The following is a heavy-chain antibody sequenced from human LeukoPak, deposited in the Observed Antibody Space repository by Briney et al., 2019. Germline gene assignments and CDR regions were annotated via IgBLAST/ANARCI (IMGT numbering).Heavy chain of an antibody. D-gene: IGHD3-10*01. Sequence: GGSLRLSCAASGFTFTDAWMSWVRQAPGKGLEWVGRIKRKTDGGTSDYAAPVKGRFTISRDDSKNTLFLQMNSLKIDDTAVYHCTTNRPGGWFGELVVWGQGTTVIVSS. J-gene: IGHJ6*01. CDR1: GFTFTDAW. CDR2: IKRKTDGGTS. CDR3: TTNRPGGWFGELVV. V-gene: IGHV3-15*01.